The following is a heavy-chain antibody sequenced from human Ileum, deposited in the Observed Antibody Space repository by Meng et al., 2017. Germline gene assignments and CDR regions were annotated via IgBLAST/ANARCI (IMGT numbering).Heavy chain of an antibody. J-gene: IGHJ6*02. CDR3: AKSQGTPLDYYYGMDV. D-gene: IGHD1-1*01. CDR1: GFTFSNYG. V-gene: IGHV1-69*06. Sequence: KISCAASGFTFSNYGMHWVRQAPGQGLEWMGGIIPIFGTANYAQKFQGRVTITADKSTSTAYMELSSLRSEDTAVYYCAKSQGTPLDYYYGMDVWGQGTTVTVSS. CDR2: IIPIFGTA.